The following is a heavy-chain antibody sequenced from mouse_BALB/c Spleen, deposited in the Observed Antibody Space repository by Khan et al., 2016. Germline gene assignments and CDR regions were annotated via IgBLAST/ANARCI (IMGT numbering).Heavy chain of an antibody. J-gene: IGHJ4*01. D-gene: IGHD1-1*01. V-gene: IGHV1-9*01. CDR1: GYTFSSYW. CDR3: ARGYYGSSYYGMDY. CDR2: ILPGSGST. Sequence: QVQLKQSGAELMKPGASVKISCKATGYTFSSYWIEWVKQRPGHGLEWIGEILPGSGSTNYNEKFKNKATFTADTYSNTAYMQLSSLTSEDSSVYYCARGYYGSSYYGMDYWGQGTSGTVSS.